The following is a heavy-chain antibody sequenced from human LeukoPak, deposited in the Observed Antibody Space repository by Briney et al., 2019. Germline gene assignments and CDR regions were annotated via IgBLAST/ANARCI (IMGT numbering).Heavy chain of an antibody. J-gene: IGHJ4*02. D-gene: IGHD4-17*01. V-gene: IGHV3-21*01. CDR2: ISSDSKSI. Sequence: GGTLRLSCAASGFIFSSFTMNWVRQARGKGLEWVSSISSDSKSIYYADSVKGRFIISRDNAKNSLFLQMDSLRAEDTALYYCTRGSYGDYGYWGQGTLVTVSS. CDR1: GFIFSSFT. CDR3: TRGSYGDYGY.